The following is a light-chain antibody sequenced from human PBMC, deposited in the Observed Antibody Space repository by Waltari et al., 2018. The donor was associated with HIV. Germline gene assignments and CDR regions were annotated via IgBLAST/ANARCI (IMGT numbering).Light chain of an antibody. CDR2: DVS. CDR3: CSYAGTYV. V-gene: IGLV2-11*01. J-gene: IGLJ1*01. CDR1: SSDIGTYNY. Sequence: QSALTQPRSVSGSPGQSVTISCTGTSSDIGTYNYVSWYQQHPAKAPKLMIYDVSQRPSGVPERFSGSKSGNPASLTISGLQAEDEADYYCCSYAGTYVFGTGTKVTVL.